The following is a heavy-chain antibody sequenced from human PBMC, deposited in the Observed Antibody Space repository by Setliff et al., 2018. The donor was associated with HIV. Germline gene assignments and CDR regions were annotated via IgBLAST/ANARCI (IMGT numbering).Heavy chain of an antibody. J-gene: IGHJ6*03. V-gene: IGHV3-23*01. CDR2: ISAGGGNT. CDR3: VKARVDGDYYYYYYMDV. CDR1: GFTFNTYA. Sequence: PGGSLRLSCAASGFTFNTYAMNWVRQAPGKGLEWVSGISAGGGNTYYGDSVKGRLTISRDNSRNMLYLQMSSLRAEDTAVYYCVKARVDGDYYYYYYMDVWGKGTTVTVSS. D-gene: IGHD4-17*01.